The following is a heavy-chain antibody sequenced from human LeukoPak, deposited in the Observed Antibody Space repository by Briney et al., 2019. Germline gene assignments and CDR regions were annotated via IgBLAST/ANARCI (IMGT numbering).Heavy chain of an antibody. Sequence: SETLSLTCTVSGGSTSSSTYYWDWIRQPPGKGLEWIGIIYDSGSTHYNPSLESRVTISVDTSKNQFSLKLNSVTAADTAVYYCATHSRAGSGGSESAFEIWGQGTMVTVSS. J-gene: IGHJ3*02. CDR3: ATHSRAGSGGSESAFEI. V-gene: IGHV4-39*01. CDR1: GGSTSSSTYY. CDR2: IYDSGST. D-gene: IGHD5-12*01.